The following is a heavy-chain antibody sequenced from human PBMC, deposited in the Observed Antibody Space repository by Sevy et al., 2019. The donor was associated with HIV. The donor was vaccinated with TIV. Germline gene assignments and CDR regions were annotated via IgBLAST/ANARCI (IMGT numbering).Heavy chain of an antibody. D-gene: IGHD6-6*01. J-gene: IGHJ6*02. Sequence: GGSLRLSCAASGFTFSSYAMSWVRQAPGKGLEWVSLISESGGNTYYADSVRGRFTISRDNSKNTQYLQMKSLRAEDTAVYYCARSLAALPNDYYGMDVWGQGTTVTVSS. CDR1: GFTFSSYA. V-gene: IGHV3-23*01. CDR2: ISESGGNT. CDR3: ARSLAALPNDYYGMDV.